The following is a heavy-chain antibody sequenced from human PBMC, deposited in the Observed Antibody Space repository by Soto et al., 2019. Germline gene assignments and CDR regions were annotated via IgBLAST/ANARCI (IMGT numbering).Heavy chain of an antibody. D-gene: IGHD3-10*02. V-gene: IGHV4-59*01. Sequence: KRLEWIGCIFYTGSTNFNPSLKSRVTISVDTSKNQFSLKLSSVTAADTAVFFQAEDGIRGVRSVSAFLLNRSSDL. CDR2: IFYTGST. CDR3: AEDGIRGVRSVSAFLLNRSSDL. J-gene: IGHJ2*01.